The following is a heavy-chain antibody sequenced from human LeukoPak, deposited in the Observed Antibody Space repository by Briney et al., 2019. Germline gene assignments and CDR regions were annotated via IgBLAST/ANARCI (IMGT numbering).Heavy chain of an antibody. CDR2: IYYSGTT. V-gene: IGHV4-59*01. J-gene: IGHJ4*02. CDR1: GGSISSYY. CDR3: ARGVYIAAAQYGY. Sequence: SEILSLTCTVSGGSISSYYWSWIRQPPGKGLEWIGYIYYSGTTNYNPSLKGRVTISVDTSKNQFSLKLSSVTAADTAVYYCARGVYIAAAQYGYWGQGTLVTVSS. D-gene: IGHD6-13*01.